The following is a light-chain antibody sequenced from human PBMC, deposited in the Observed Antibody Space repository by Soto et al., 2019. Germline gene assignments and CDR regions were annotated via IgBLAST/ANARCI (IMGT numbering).Light chain of an antibody. CDR1: QSLLHSNGYNY. CDR3: MQPLQSWT. J-gene: IGKJ1*01. V-gene: IGKV2-28*01. Sequence: DIVMTQSPLSLPVTPGEPASISCRSSQSLLHSNGYNYLDWYLQKPGQSPQLLIYLGSNRASGVPDRFSGSGSGTDFTLKISRVEAEDVGVSYCMQPLQSWTVGQGTK. CDR2: LGS.